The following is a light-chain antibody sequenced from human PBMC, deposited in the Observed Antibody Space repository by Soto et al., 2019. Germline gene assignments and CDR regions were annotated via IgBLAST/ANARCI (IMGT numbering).Light chain of an antibody. CDR3: MQALQTPLT. V-gene: IGKV2-28*01. Sequence: DIVMTQSPLSLPVTPGEPASISCRSSQSLLHSNGNNYFDWYLQKPGQPPQLLIYLGSNRASGVPDRFSGSGSGTDFTLKISRVEAEDVGVYYCMQALQTPLTFGQGTRLEIK. CDR2: LGS. CDR1: QSLLHSNGNNY. J-gene: IGKJ5*01.